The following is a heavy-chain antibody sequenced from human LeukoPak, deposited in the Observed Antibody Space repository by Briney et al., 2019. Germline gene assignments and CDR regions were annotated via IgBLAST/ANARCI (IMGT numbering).Heavy chain of an antibody. J-gene: IGHJ4*02. CDR3: AKNTQYSGYYDC. D-gene: IGHD6-6*01. Sequence: GGSLRLSCAASGFTFSSYPMTWVRQAPGKGPEWVSFISDSGGITYYADSVKGRFTISRDNSKNILYLQMNSLRAEDTAVYYCAKNTQYSGYYDCWGQGTLVAVSS. CDR2: ISDSGGIT. V-gene: IGHV3-23*01. CDR1: GFTFSSYP.